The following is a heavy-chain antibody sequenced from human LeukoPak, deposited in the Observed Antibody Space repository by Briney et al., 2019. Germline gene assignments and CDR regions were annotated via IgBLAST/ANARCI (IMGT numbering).Heavy chain of an antibody. J-gene: IGHJ4*02. CDR2: INPDSGGT. V-gene: IGHV1-2*02. Sequence: ASVKVSCKASGYTFTGYYMHWVRQAPGQGLEWVGWINPDSGGTNYAQRFQGRVTMTRDTSIRTAYMELSRLRSDDTAVYYCARVDDRGHYYDSSGPRKLFDYWGQGTLVTVSS. D-gene: IGHD3-22*01. CDR3: ARVDDRGHYYDSSGPRKLFDY. CDR1: GYTFTGYY.